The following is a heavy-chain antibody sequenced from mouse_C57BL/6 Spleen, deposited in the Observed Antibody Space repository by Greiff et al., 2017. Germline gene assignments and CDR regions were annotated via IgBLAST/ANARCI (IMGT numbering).Heavy chain of an antibody. CDR1: GFNIKDYY. CDR2: IDPEDGDT. J-gene: IGHJ1*03. V-gene: IGHV14-1*01. Sequence: EVQLQQSGAELVRPGASVKLSCTASGFNIKDYYMHWVKQRPEQGLEWIGRIDPEDGDTEYAPKFQGKATMTADTSSNTAYLQLSSLTSEDTAVYYCTRGDSKYWYFDVWGTGTTVTVSS. CDR3: TRGDSKYWYFDV. D-gene: IGHD2-5*01.